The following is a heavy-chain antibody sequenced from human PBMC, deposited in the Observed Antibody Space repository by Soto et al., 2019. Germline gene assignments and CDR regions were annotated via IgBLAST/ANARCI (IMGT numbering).Heavy chain of an antibody. CDR1: GFTFSSYW. CDR3: AIHPGGTSWGY. V-gene: IGHV3-7*01. Sequence: EVQLVESGGGLVQPGGSLRLSCAASGFTFSSYWMSWFRQAPGKGLEWVANIKQDGSEKYYVDSVKGRFTISRDNAKNSLYLQMTSLRAEDTAVYYCAIHPGGTSWGYWGQGTMVTVSS. D-gene: IGHD2-2*01. J-gene: IGHJ4*02. CDR2: IKQDGSEK.